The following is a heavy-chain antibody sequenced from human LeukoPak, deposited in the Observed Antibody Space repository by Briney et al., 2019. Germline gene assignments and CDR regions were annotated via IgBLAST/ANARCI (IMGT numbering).Heavy chain of an antibody. V-gene: IGHV1-2*02. CDR3: ARAAEGVIVIGYYYLDV. Sequence: ASVKVSCKASGYTFTGYYMHWVRQAPGQGLEWMGWINPNSGGTNYAQKFQGRVTMTRDTSISTAYMEPSRLRSDDTAVYYCARAAEGVIVIGYYYLDVWGKGTTVTVSS. CDR1: GYTFTGYY. D-gene: IGHD3-16*02. J-gene: IGHJ6*03. CDR2: INPNSGGT.